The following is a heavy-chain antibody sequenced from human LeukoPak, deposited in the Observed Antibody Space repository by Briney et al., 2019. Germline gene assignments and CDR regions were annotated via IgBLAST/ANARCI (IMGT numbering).Heavy chain of an antibody. Sequence: PGGSLRLSCAASGLTFSSYAMSWVRQAPGKGLEWVSAISGSSGSTYYADSVKGRFTISRDNSKNTLYLQMNSLRAEDTAVYYCAKDLRLYSGSYGWGQGTLVTVSS. CDR2: ISGSSGST. J-gene: IGHJ4*02. D-gene: IGHD1-26*01. V-gene: IGHV3-23*01. CDR3: AKDLRLYSGSYG. CDR1: GLTFSSYA.